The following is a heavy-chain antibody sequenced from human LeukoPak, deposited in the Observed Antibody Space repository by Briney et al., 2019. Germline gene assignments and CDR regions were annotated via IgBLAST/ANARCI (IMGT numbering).Heavy chain of an antibody. J-gene: IGHJ4*02. CDR3: ARQWDNWNDGGGFDY. D-gene: IGHD1-20*01. V-gene: IGHV4-59*08. CDR2: IYYSGST. CDR1: GGSISSYY. Sequence: SETLSLTCIVSGGSISSYYWSWIRQPPGKGLEWIGYIYYSGSTNYNPSLKSRVTISVDTSKNQFSLKLSSVTAADTAVYYCARQWDNWNDGGGFDYWGQGTLVTVSS.